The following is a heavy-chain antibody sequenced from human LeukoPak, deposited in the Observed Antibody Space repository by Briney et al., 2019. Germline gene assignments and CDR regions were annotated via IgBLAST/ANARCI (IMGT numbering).Heavy chain of an antibody. D-gene: IGHD5-12*01. CDR3: VRDGGVSGYDLFDY. Sequence: GGSLRLSCPASGFTFSNYWMTWVRQAPGKGLEWVAHINQDGREEHYMDAARARLIISRDNAKNSMSLQMNSLRAEDTAVYYCVRDGGVSGYDLFDYWGQGTLVTVSS. J-gene: IGHJ4*02. CDR1: GFTFSNYW. CDR2: INQDGREE. V-gene: IGHV3-7*01.